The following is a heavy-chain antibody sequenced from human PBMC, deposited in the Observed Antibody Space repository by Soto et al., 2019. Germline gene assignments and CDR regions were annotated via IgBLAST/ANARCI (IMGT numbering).Heavy chain of an antibody. CDR2: MNPNSGNT. CDR3: ARTPSSVLLWFGELLNFDY. Sequence: ASVKVSCKASGYTFTSYDINWVRQATGQGLEWMGWMNPNSGNTGYAQKFQGRVTMTRNTSISTAYMELSSLRSEDTAVYYCARTPSSVLLWFGELLNFDYWGQGTLVTVSS. D-gene: IGHD3-10*01. J-gene: IGHJ4*02. CDR1: GYTFTSYD. V-gene: IGHV1-8*01.